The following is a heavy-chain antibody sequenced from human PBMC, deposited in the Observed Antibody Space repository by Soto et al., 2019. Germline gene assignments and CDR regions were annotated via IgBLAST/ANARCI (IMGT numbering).Heavy chain of an antibody. CDR3: ARSSGGNFGIIIEGTNWFAP. D-gene: IGHD1-26*01. Sequence: AASVKVSCKAPRDTFTSYYINWVRQAPGQGLEWMGVINPHGGSTAYAQKFKGRVTLTRDTSASTVYMEVSSLTSEDTAMYYCARSSGGNFGIIIEGTNWFAPWGQGTLVTAPQ. J-gene: IGHJ5*02. V-gene: IGHV1-46*01. CDR2: INPHGGST. CDR1: RDTFTSYY.